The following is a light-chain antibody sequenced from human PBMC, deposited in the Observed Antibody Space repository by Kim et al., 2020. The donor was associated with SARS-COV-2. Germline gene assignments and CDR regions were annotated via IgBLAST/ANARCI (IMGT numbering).Light chain of an antibody. CDR3: ATWDVSLNGWV. J-gene: IGLJ3*02. V-gene: IGLV1-44*01. Sequence: QMVTSSCSGSSSNVGLLVVNWYQQRPGTAPKVFIYNANQRPSGVPDRCSGSRSGTSASLAISGLQSEDEADYYCATWDVSLNGWVFGGGTQLTVL. CDR2: NAN. CDR1: SSNVGLLV.